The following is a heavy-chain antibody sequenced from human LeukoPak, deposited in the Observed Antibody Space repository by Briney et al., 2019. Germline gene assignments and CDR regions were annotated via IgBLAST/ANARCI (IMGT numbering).Heavy chain of an antibody. CDR1: GFTVSSNY. CDR2: IYSGGST. J-gene: IGHJ4*02. V-gene: IGHV3-66*02. CDR3: ARTLGVAANQIGY. D-gene: IGHD6-19*01. Sequence: GGSLRLSCVASGFTVSSNYMSWVRQAPGKGVEGVSVIYSGGSTYYADSVKGRFTISRDNSKNPLYLQMNSLRAEDTAVYYGARTLGVAANQIGYWGQGTLVTVSS.